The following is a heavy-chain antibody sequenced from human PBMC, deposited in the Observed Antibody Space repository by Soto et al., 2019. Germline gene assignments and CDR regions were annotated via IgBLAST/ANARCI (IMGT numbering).Heavy chain of an antibody. CDR3: ASPGGSGWYAEYFQH. D-gene: IGHD6-19*01. J-gene: IGHJ1*01. Sequence: QVQLVQSGAEVKKPGASVKVSCKASGYTFTSYDINWVRQPTGQGLEWIGWMNPDSGNTGYAQKYQGRVTTTRNTYISTAYMELSSLRSEDTAVYYCASPGGSGWYAEYFQHWGQGTLVTVSS. V-gene: IGHV1-8*01. CDR2: MNPDSGNT. CDR1: GYTFTSYD.